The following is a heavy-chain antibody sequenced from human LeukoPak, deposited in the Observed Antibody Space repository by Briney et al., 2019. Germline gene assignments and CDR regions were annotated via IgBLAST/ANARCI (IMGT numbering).Heavy chain of an antibody. CDR1: GFTFTSYS. D-gene: IGHD2-15*01. J-gene: IGHJ6*03. CDR3: AKVLLRALDYMDV. Sequence: GGSLRLSCAASGFTFTSYSMNWVRQAPGKGLEWVSAVSGSGGSTYYADFVKGRFTISRDNSKSTLYLQMNNLRADDTAVYYCAKVLLRALDYMDVWGKGTTVTVSS. V-gene: IGHV3-23*01. CDR2: VSGSGGST.